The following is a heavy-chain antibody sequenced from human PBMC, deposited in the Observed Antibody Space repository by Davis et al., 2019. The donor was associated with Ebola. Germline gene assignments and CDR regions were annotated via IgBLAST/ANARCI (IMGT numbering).Heavy chain of an antibody. D-gene: IGHD3-16*01. CDR2: VIPMFGEA. V-gene: IGHV1-69*13. Sequence: SVKVSCKASGGTFSSYIITWVRQAPGQGLEWMGGVIPMFGEANYAQKFQGRVTITADESTSTAYMQMSSLRSEDTALYYCASRRSYTHVDAFDIWGQGTLVTVSS. J-gene: IGHJ3*02. CDR3: ASRRSYTHVDAFDI. CDR1: GGTFSSYI.